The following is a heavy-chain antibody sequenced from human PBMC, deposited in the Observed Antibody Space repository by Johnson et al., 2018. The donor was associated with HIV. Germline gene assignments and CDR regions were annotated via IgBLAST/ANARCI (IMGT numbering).Heavy chain of an antibody. CDR1: GFTFSNYA. J-gene: IGHJ3*02. CDR3: ALSYSLDAFDI. V-gene: IGHV3-23*04. Sequence: VQLVESWGGVVQPGGSLRLSCAASGFTFSNYAMSWVRQAPGKGLEWVSAISGSGANTYYADSVKGRFTISRDNSKNTLYLQMNSLRAEDTAVYYCALSYSLDAFDIWGQGTMVTVSS. CDR2: ISGSGANT. D-gene: IGHD2-21*01.